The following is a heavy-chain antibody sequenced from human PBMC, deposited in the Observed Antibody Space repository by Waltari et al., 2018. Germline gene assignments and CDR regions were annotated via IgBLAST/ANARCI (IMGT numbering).Heavy chain of an antibody. Sequence: VQLLESGGGLVQPGGSLRLSCAASGFTFSSYAMSWIRQPPGKGLEWIGSIYYSGSTYYNPSLKSRVTISVDTSKNQFSLKLSSVTAADTAVYYCARLSDYDILTGYPLTGDYWGQGTLVTVSS. D-gene: IGHD3-9*01. CDR2: IYYSGST. V-gene: IGHV4-39*01. J-gene: IGHJ4*02. CDR3: ARLSDYDILTGYPLTGDY. CDR1: GFTFSSYA.